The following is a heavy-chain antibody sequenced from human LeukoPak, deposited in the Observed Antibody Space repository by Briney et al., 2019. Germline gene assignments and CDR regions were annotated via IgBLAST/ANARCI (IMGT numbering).Heavy chain of an antibody. V-gene: IGHV1-2*02. D-gene: IGHD3-3*01. CDR2: INPNSGGT. CDR1: GYTFTSYG. CDR3: ARVSLFFSYMDV. Sequence: GASVKVSCKASGYTFTSYGISWVRQAPGQGLEWMGWINPNSGGTNYAQKFQGRVTMTRDTSISTAYMELSRLRSDDTAVYYCARVSLFFSYMDVWGKGTTVTVSS. J-gene: IGHJ6*03.